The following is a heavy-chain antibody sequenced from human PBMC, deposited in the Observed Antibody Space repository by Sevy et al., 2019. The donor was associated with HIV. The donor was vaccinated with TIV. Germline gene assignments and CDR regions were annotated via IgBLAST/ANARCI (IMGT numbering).Heavy chain of an antibody. D-gene: IGHD3-9*01. CDR2: INPSGGST. CDR1: GYTFTSYY. J-gene: IGHJ6*02. CDR3: AIPGGYYDIWTGYRSRVYGMDV. V-gene: IGHV1-46*01. Sequence: ASVKVSCKASGYTFTSYYMHWVRQAPGQGLEWMGIINPSGGSTSYAQKFQGGVTMTRQTSTSTVYMELSSLRSEDTAVYDCAIPGGYYDIWTGYRSRVYGMDVWGQGTTVTVSS.